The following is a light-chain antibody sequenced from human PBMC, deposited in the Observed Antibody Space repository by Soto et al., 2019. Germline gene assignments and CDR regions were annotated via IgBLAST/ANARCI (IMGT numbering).Light chain of an antibody. CDR2: DVS. V-gene: IGLV2-14*01. J-gene: IGLJ1*01. Sequence: QSALTQPASVSGSPGQSITISCTGTSSDVGGYNYVSWYQQHPGKAPNLIIFDVSNRPSGVSNRFSGSKSGNTASLTISGLQAEDEADYYCSSYTSSSTLYVFGTGTKLTVL. CDR1: SSDVGGYNY. CDR3: SSYTSSSTLYV.